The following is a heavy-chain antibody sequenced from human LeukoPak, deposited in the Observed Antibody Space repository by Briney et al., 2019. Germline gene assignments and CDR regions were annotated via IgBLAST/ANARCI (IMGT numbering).Heavy chain of an antibody. CDR1: GYTFTDYY. CDR2: INPNDGDT. V-gene: IGHV1-2*02. D-gene: IGHD2-2*01. J-gene: IGHJ4*02. Sequence: ASVTVSCKASGYTFTDYYMHWVRQAPGQGCEWMGWINPNDGDTNYAQKFQGRVTMTRDTSISTAHMEVSRLRSDDTAVYYCARANFLYCSSTTCLFDYWGQGTLVTVSS. CDR3: ARANFLYCSSTTCLFDY.